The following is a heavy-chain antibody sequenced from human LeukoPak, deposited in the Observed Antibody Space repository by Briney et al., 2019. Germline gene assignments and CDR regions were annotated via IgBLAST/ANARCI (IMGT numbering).Heavy chain of an antibody. CDR1: GYMFTSYA. Sequence: ASVKVSCKASGYMFTSYAISWVRQAPGQGLEWMGWISAYSGNTNYAQRFQGRVTMTTDTSTSTAYMELRSLRSDDTAAYYCARHPYYDSSGYYVYWGQGTLVTVSS. CDR2: ISAYSGNT. CDR3: ARHPYYDSSGYYVY. V-gene: IGHV1-18*01. J-gene: IGHJ4*02. D-gene: IGHD3-22*01.